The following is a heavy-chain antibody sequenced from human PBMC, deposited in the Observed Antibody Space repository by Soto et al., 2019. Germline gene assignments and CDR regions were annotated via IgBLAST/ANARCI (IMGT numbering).Heavy chain of an antibody. J-gene: IGHJ4*02. V-gene: IGHV6-1*01. Sequence: PSQTLSLTCGISGDSVSNNNAAWNWIRQSPSRGLEWLGRTYYRSEWRYDYAVSVKGRININPDTSKNHFSLQLNSVTPEDTAVYYCARGGYYSVWTWGQGTQVTVS. CDR3: ARGGYYSVWT. D-gene: IGHD3-22*01. CDR1: GDSVSNNNAA. CDR2: TYYRSEWRY.